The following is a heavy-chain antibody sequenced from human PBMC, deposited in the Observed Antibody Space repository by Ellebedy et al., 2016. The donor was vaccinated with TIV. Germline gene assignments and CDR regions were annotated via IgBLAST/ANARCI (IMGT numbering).Heavy chain of an antibody. CDR2: IDYNGIT. CDR1: GGSMKTYY. J-gene: IGHJ5*02. D-gene: IGHD7-27*01. Sequence: SETLSLXXIVSGGSMKTYYWNWIRQPPGKGPEWTGYIDYNGITDYNPSLRSRVTISVDTSKNHFSLKVSSMTPADTGVYYCARHFDRNFWGWFDPWGQGTLVTVSS. CDR3: ARHFDRNFWGWFDP. V-gene: IGHV4-59*01.